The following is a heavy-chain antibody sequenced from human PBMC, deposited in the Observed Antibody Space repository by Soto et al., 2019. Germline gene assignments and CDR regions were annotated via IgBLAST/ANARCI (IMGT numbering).Heavy chain of an antibody. CDR1: GGSFSGYY. CDR2: INHSGST. CDR3: ARGSSSSWYVDY. D-gene: IGHD6-13*01. J-gene: IGHJ4*02. V-gene: IGHV4-34*01. Sequence: QVQLQQWGAGLLKPSETLSLTCAVYGGSFSGYYWSWIRQPPGKGLEWIGEINHSGSTNYNPSLKSRVTISVDTYKNQFSLKLSSVTAADTAVYYCARGSSSSWYVDYWGQGTLVTVSS.